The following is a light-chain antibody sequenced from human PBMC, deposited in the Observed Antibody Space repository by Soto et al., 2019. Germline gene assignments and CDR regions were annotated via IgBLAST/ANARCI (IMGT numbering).Light chain of an antibody. J-gene: IGLJ2*01. V-gene: IGLV1-44*01. CDR2: SNN. Sequence: VLTQPPSASGTPGQRVTISCSGSSSNIGSNTVNWYQQLPGTAPKLLIYSNNQRPSGVPDRFSGSKSGTSASLAISGLQSEDEADYYCAAWDDSLEVVFGGGTKATVL. CDR3: AAWDDSLEVV. CDR1: SSNIGSNT.